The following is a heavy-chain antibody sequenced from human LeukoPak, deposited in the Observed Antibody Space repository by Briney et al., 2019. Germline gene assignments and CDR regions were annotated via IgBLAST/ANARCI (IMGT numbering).Heavy chain of an antibody. D-gene: IGHD2/OR15-2a*01. Sequence: GGSLRLSCAASGFTFNDYAMNWVRQAPGKGLEWVSLISGSGGSTYYADSVKVRFTISRDNSKNSLYLQMNSLGTEDTALYYCATSDFAAHFDYWGQGTLVTVSS. CDR2: ISGSGGST. J-gene: IGHJ4*02. CDR3: ATSDFAAHFDY. CDR1: GFTFNDYA. V-gene: IGHV3-43*02.